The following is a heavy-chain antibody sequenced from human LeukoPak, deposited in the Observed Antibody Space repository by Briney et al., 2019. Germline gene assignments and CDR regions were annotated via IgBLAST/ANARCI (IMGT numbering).Heavy chain of an antibody. J-gene: IGHJ4*02. D-gene: IGHD3-22*01. CDR1: GFTFSSYW. CDR3: ARLYYYDSSGYYGFDY. CDR2: INSDGSST. Sequence: GGSLRLSCAASGFTFSSYWMHWVRQAPGKGLVWVSRINSDGSSTSYADSVKGRFTISRDSAKNTLYLQMNSLRAEDTAVYYCARLYYYDSSGYYGFDYWGQGTLVTVSS. V-gene: IGHV3-74*01.